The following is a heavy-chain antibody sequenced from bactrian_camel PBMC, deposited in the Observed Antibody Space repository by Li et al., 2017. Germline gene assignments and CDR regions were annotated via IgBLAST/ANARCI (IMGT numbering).Heavy chain of an antibody. CDR1: GGTYNTYMKWC. CDR2: ITRASSI. J-gene: IGHJ6*01. D-gene: IGHD2*01. CDR3: AARGPYCYTKLSVADFTY. Sequence: HVQLVESGGGSVQAGGSLRLSCVASGGTYNTYMKWCMGWFRQSPGKERERVAAITRASSISYADSVKGRFTISEDNAKNTLYLQMNSLKPEDTAMYYCAARGPYCYTKLSVADFTYWGQGTQVTVS. V-gene: IGHV3S53*01.